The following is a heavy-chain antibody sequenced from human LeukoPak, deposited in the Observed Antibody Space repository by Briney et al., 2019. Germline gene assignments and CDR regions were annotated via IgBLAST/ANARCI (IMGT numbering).Heavy chain of an antibody. CDR2: IYYSGST. CDR3: ARVNDYDFYFDY. D-gene: IGHD3-3*01. J-gene: IGHJ4*02. V-gene: IGHV4-39*07. Sequence: PSETLSLTCTVSGGSISSGSYYWGWIRQPPGKGLEWIGTIYYSGSTYYNPSLKSRVTISVDTSKNQFSLKLSSVTAADTAVYYCARVNDYDFYFDYWGQGTLVTVSS. CDR1: GGSISSGSYY.